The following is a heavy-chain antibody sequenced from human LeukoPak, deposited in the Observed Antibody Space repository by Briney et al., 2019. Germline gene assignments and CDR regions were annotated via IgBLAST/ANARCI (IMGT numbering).Heavy chain of an antibody. D-gene: IGHD3-10*01. Sequence: PSETLSLTCTVSGGSISSNEYFWGWIRQPPGRELEWIANIFYTGSTFYNPSLKTRVTISVDTSSNQFSLKLSSVTAADTAVYYCARHPGYYYYYMDVWGKGTTVTISS. J-gene: IGHJ6*03. V-gene: IGHV4-39*01. CDR2: IFYTGST. CDR1: GGSISSNEYF. CDR3: ARHPGYYYYYMDV.